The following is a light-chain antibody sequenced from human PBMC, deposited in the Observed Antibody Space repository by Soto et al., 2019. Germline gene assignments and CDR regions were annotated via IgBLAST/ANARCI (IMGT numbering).Light chain of an antibody. CDR1: QSVSNSY. CDR3: QQYGSSLLT. J-gene: IGKJ4*01. Sequence: EIVLTQSPGTVSLSPGERATLSCRASQSVSNSYLAWYQQKPGQAPRLLIYDASSRATGIPDRFSGSGSGTDFTLTISRLEPEDFAVYYCQQYGSSLLTFGGGTKVEIK. CDR2: DAS. V-gene: IGKV3-20*01.